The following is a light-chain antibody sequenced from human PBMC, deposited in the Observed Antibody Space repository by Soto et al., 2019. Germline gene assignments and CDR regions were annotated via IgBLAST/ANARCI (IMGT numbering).Light chain of an antibody. V-gene: IGLV2-23*02. Sequence: QSVPIQPASVSGSPGQSITISCTGTSSDVGLFSLVSWYQQYPDKAPKLILYEVSKWPSGISHRFSGSKSGNTASLTISGLLAEDEAVYYCCSFAGSRTWVFGGGTKLIVL. CDR1: SSDVGLFSL. CDR2: EVS. J-gene: IGLJ3*02. CDR3: CSFAGSRTWV.